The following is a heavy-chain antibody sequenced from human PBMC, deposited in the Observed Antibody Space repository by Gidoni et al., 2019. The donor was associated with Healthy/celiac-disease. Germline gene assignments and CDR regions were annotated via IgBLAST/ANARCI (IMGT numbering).Heavy chain of an antibody. Sequence: EVQLVESGGGLVKPGGSLRLSCAASGFTFSSYSMNWFRQAPGKGREWVSSISSSSSYIYYADSVKGRFTISRDNAKNSLYLQMNSLRAEDTAVYYCARGIGAITGAFDYWGQGTLVTVSS. CDR3: ARGIGAITGAFDY. J-gene: IGHJ4*02. V-gene: IGHV3-21*01. D-gene: IGHD3-16*01. CDR1: GFTFSSYS. CDR2: ISSSSSYI.